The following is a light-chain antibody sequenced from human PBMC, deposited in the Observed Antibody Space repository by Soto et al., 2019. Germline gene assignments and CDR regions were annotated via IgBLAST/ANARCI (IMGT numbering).Light chain of an antibody. V-gene: IGKV1-39*01. Sequence: DIQMTQSPSSLSASLGDRVTITRRASQSINNYLNWYQQEEGKAPKLLIYAATSLQSGVPSRFSGSGSGTEFTLTISSLQPGDFATYYCQQSYNSPYTFGLGTKLEIK. CDR1: QSINNY. J-gene: IGKJ2*01. CDR3: QQSYNSPYT. CDR2: AAT.